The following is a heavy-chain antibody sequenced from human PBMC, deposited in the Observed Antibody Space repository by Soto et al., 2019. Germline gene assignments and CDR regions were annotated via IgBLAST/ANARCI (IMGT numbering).Heavy chain of an antibody. J-gene: IGHJ3*02. Sequence: SETLSLTCTVSGGSISSYYWSWTRQPPGKGLEWTGDIYYSGSTNYNPSLKSRVTISVDTSKNQFSLKLSSLTAADTAVYYCAREALGYCSTSTCYRYAFDIRGQGTMVTVSS. D-gene: IGHD2-2*01. CDR2: IYYSGST. V-gene: IGHV4-59*01. CDR1: GGSISSYY. CDR3: AREALGYCSTSTCYRYAFDI.